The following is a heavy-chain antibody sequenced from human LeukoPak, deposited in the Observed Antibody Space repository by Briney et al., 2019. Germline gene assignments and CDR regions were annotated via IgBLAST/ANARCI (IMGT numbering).Heavy chain of an antibody. V-gene: IGHV5-51*01. Sequence: GDSLKISCEGSGYSFTSYWIGWVRQMPVKGLEWMGVIYPGDLDTRYSPSFQGQVTISADKSISTAYLQWSSLKASDTAMYYCARPAVAGTLDAFDIWGQGTMVTVSS. CDR2: IYPGDLDT. CDR3: ARPAVAGTLDAFDI. D-gene: IGHD6-19*01. CDR1: GYSFTSYW. J-gene: IGHJ3*02.